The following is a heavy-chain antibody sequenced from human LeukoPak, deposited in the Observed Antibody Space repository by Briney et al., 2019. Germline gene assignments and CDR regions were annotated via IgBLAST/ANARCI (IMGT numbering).Heavy chain of an antibody. Sequence: EASVKVSCKASGHTFTSYGISWVRQAPGQGLEWMGWISAYNGNTNYAQKLQGRVTMTTDTSTSTAYMELRSLRSDDTAVYYCARERNDYYYGMDVWGQGTTVTVSS. CDR3: ARERNDYYYGMDV. J-gene: IGHJ6*02. CDR1: GHTFTSYG. CDR2: ISAYNGNT. V-gene: IGHV1-18*01.